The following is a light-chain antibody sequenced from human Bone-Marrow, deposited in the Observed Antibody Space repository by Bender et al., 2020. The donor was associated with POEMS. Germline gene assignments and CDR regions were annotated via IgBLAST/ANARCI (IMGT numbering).Light chain of an antibody. CDR2: QDT. V-gene: IGLV3-1*01. J-gene: IGLJ2*01. CDR3: QAWDSVTAVV. Sequence: GQTATLTCSGDKLGNEYVSWYQQRPGQSPVLVIYQDTKRPSGIPERFSGSNSGNTATLTISGTQAMDGADYYCQAWDSVTAVVFGGGTKLTVL. CDR1: KLGNEY.